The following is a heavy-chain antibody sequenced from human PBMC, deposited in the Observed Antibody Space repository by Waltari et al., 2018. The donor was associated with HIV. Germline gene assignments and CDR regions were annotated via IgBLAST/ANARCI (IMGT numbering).Heavy chain of an antibody. V-gene: IGHV4-61*08. Sequence: QVQLLQSGPGLVKPSETLSLTCSVSGASVSRGAYYWSWIRQTPEKGLEWIGYIYNSGSINYNPSLKSRFTISIDTSMNQFSLKLRSVTAADTAVYFCARDCSGGTCYPPNYFYYYGLDVWGQGTTVTVSS. CDR3: ARDCSGGTCYPPNYFYYYGLDV. CDR2: IYNSGSI. J-gene: IGHJ6*01. CDR1: GASVSRGAYY. D-gene: IGHD2-15*01.